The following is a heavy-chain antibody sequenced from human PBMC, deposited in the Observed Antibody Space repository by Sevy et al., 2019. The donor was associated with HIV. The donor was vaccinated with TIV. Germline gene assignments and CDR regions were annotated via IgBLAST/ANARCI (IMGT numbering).Heavy chain of an antibody. CDR3: AREGYCSSTSCYLYYYYYRMDV. Sequence: GGSLRLSCAASGFTFSSYAMHWVRQAPGKGLEWVAVISYDGSNKYYVDSVKGRFTISRDNSKNTLYLQMNSLRAEDTAVYYCAREGYCSSTSCYLYYYYYRMDVWGQGTTVTVSS. CDR1: GFTFSSYA. D-gene: IGHD2-2*01. V-gene: IGHV3-30*04. J-gene: IGHJ6*02. CDR2: ISYDGSNK.